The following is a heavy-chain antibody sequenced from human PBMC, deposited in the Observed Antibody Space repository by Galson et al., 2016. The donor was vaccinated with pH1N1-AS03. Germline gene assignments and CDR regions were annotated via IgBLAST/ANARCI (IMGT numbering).Heavy chain of an antibody. CDR1: GGPFRSYA. D-gene: IGHD3-10*01. Sequence: SVKVSCKASGGPFRSYAISWVRQAPGQGLEWMGGIMPIFGTTNYAQKFQGRVTVTADESTTTAYMALSSLRSEDTAVYYCARAPTYYFGQRAALDIWGQGTMVTVSS. J-gene: IGHJ3*02. V-gene: IGHV1-69*13. CDR2: IMPIFGTT. CDR3: ARAPTYYFGQRAALDI.